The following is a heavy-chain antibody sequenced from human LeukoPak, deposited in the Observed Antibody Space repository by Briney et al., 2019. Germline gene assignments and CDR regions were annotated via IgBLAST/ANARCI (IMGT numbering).Heavy chain of an antibody. V-gene: IGHV4-38-2*01. J-gene: IGHJ1*01. CDR2: IYHSGST. CDR3: ATTSGSYSHFHH. CDR1: GFSIGSGYY. Sequence: PSETLSLTCAVSGFSIGSGYYWGWIRQPPGKGLEWIGNIYHSGSTYYSPSLMSRVTISIDTSNNQFSLKLSSVTAADTAVYYCATTSGSYSHFHHWGQGTVVTVSS. D-gene: IGHD1-26*01.